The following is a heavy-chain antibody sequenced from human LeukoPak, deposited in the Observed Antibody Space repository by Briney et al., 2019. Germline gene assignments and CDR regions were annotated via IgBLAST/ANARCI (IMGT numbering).Heavy chain of an antibody. CDR2: ISPSGTYI. V-gene: IGHV3-21*01. D-gene: IGHD3-3*01. J-gene: IGHJ4*02. Sequence: GGSLRLSCAASAVTFRAYSMNWVRQTPGKGLEWVSSISPSGTYIYYADLVKGRFTISRDNAKNSLSLHMNSLRVDDRALYYCARGLEYGYDSGNWGQGTLVSVCS. CDR3: ARGLEYGYDSGN. CDR1: AVTFRAYS.